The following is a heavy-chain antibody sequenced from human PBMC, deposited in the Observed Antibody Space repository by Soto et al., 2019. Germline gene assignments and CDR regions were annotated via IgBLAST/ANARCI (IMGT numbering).Heavy chain of an antibody. D-gene: IGHD4-17*01. CDR2: ISGSGGST. V-gene: IGHV3-23*01. CDR1: GFTFSSYT. CDR3: AKDASSTVTFHYFDY. Sequence: GGSXRLSCAASGFTFSSYTMSWVRQAPGKGLEWVSGISGSGGSTYYADSVKGRFTISRDTSKNTLYVQMNSLRAEDTAVYYCAKDASSTVTFHYFDYWGQETLFSFS. J-gene: IGHJ4*02.